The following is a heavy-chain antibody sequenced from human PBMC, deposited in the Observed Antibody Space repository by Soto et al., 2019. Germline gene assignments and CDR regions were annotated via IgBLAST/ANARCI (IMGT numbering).Heavy chain of an antibody. Sequence: PSETLSLTCTVSGGSISSYYWSWIRQPPGKGLERIGYIYYSGSTNYNPSLKSRVTISVDTSKNQFSLKLSSVTAADTAVYYCARGYSGYGFDYWGQGTLVTVSS. CDR3: ARGYSGYGFDY. CDR1: GGSISSYY. V-gene: IGHV4-59*01. CDR2: IYYSGST. J-gene: IGHJ4*02. D-gene: IGHD5-12*01.